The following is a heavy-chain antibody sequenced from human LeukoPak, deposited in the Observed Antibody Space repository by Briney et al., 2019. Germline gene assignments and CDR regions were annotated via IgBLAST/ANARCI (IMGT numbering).Heavy chain of an antibody. D-gene: IGHD1-7*01. J-gene: IGHJ4*02. CDR3: AKVRVVFNWNYAYYFDY. CDR2: ITGSGGST. CDR1: GFTFTSYG. Sequence: GGSLRLSCAASGFTFTSYGMSWVRQAPGRGLEWVSSITGSGGSTYYADSVKGRFTISRDNSKNTLYLQMNSLRADDTAVYYCAKVRVVFNWNYAYYFDYWGQGTLVTVSS. V-gene: IGHV3-23*01.